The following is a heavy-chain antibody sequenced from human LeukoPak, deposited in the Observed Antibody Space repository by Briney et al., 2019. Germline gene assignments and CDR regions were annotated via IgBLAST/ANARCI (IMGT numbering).Heavy chain of an antibody. CDR1: GGTFSSYA. Sequence: PSASVKVSCKASGGTFSSYAISWVRQAPGQGLEWMGGIFPIFGTANYAQKFQGRVTITADESTSTAYMELSSLRSEDTAVYYCASSGWGLANWFDPWGQGTLVTVSS. J-gene: IGHJ5*02. CDR3: ASSGWGLANWFDP. D-gene: IGHD6-19*01. CDR2: IFPIFGTA. V-gene: IGHV1-69*13.